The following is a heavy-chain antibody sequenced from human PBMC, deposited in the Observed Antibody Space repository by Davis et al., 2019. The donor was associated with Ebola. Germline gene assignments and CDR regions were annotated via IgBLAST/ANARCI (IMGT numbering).Heavy chain of an antibody. CDR2: IYPGDSDT. CDR1: GYSFTSYW. D-gene: IGHD2-2*01. CDR3: ARRGGYCISTSCYAGAWFDP. Sequence: GGSLRLSCKGSGYSFTSYWIGWVRQMPGKGLEWMGIIYPGDSDTRYSPSFQGQVTISADKSISTAYLQWSSLKASDTAMYYCARRGGYCISTSCYAGAWFDPWGQGTLVTVSS. V-gene: IGHV5-51*01. J-gene: IGHJ5*02.